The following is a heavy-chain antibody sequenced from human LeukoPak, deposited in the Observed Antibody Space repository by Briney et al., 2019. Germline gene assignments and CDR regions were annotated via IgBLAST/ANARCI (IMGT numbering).Heavy chain of an antibody. J-gene: IGHJ4*02. CDR2: INHRGST. Sequence: KPSETLSLTCIVSGGCISSYYWSWIRQPPGKGLEWIGEINHRGSTNCNPSLKSRVTISVDTSKNQFSLKLSSVTAADTAVYYCARYSPLHRPYSSGSSSFDYWGQGTLVTVSS. V-gene: IGHV4-34*01. CDR1: GGCISSYY. D-gene: IGHD3-22*01. CDR3: ARYSPLHRPYSSGSSSFDY.